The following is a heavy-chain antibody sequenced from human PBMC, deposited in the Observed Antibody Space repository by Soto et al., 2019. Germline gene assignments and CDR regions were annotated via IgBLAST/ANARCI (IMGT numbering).Heavy chain of an antibody. CDR3: ATHPKDGYNYDPFDY. V-gene: IGHV1-24*01. CDR2: FDPEDGET. CDR1: GYTLTELS. D-gene: IGHD5-12*01. J-gene: IGHJ4*02. Sequence: ASVKVSCKVSGYTLTELSMHWVRQAPGKGLEWMGGFDPEDGETIYAQKFQGRVTMTEDTSTDTAYMELSSLRSEDTAVYYCATHPKDGYNYDPFDYWGQGTLVTVSS.